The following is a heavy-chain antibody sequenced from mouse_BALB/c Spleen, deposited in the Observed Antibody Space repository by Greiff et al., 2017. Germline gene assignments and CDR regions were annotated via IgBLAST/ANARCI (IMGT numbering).Heavy chain of an antibody. CDR1: GFSLTSYG. CDR2: IWAGGST. V-gene: IGHV2-9*02. Sequence: QVQLQQSGPGLVAPSQSLSITCTVSGFSLTSYGVHWVRQPPGKGLEWLGVIWAGGSTNYNSALMSRLSISKDNSKSQVFLKMNSLQTDDTAMYYCARDPFSTVVATRNWYFDVWGAGTTVTVSS. J-gene: IGHJ1*01. D-gene: IGHD1-1*01. CDR3: ARDPFSTVVATRNWYFDV.